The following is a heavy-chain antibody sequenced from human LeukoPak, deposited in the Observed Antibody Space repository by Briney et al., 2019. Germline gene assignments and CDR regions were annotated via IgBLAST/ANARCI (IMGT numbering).Heavy chain of an antibody. D-gene: IGHD6-6*01. V-gene: IGHV4-39*07. CDR1: GGSISSSSYY. CDR3: ARGVARSSKFHFSYYFDY. CDR2: IYHSGST. J-gene: IGHJ4*02. Sequence: SETLSLTCTVSGGSISSSSYYWGWIRQPPGRGLEWIGSIYHSGSTYYNPSLKSRVTISVDTSKNQFSLKLSSVTAADTAVYYCARGVARSSKFHFSYYFDYWGQGTLVTVSS.